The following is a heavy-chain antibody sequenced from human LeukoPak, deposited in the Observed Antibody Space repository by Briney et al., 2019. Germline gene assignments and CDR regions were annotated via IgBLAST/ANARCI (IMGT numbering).Heavy chain of an antibody. CDR2: INPSGGST. CDR3: ARDGREYSGLNWFDP. J-gene: IGHJ5*02. D-gene: IGHD5-12*01. CDR1: GYAFTSYY. V-gene: IGHV1-46*01. Sequence: GASVKVSCKASGYAFTSYYMHWVRQAPGQGLEWMGIINPSGGSTSYAQKFQGRVTMTRDMSTSTVYMELSSLRSEDTAVYYCARDGREYSGLNWFDPWGQGTLVTVSS.